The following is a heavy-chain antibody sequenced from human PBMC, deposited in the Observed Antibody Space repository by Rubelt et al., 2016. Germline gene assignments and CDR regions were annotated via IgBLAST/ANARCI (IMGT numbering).Heavy chain of an antibody. CDR3: ARHRPDY. V-gene: IGHV3-53*01. Sequence: GRGLEWVSVIYSGGSTYYADSVKGRFTISRDNSTNTLYLQMNSLRAEDTAVYYCARHRPDYWGQGTRVTVSS. J-gene: IGHJ4*02. CDR2: IYSGGST.